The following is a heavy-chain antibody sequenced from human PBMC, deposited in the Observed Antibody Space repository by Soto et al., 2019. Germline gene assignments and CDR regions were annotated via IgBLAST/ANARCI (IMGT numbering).Heavy chain of an antibody. D-gene: IGHD6-13*01. J-gene: IGHJ3*02. CDR1: GGTFSSYA. V-gene: IGHV1-69*13. CDR3: ARTLAAAGQIDAFDI. CDR2: IVPIFGTA. Sequence: ASVKVSCKASGGTFSSYAISWVRQAPGQGLEWMGGIVPIFGTANYAQKFQGRVTITADESTSTAYMELSSLRSEDTAVYYCARTLAAAGQIDAFDIWGQGTMVTVSS.